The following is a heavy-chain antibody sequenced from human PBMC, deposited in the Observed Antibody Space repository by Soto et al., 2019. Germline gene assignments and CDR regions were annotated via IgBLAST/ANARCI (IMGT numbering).Heavy chain of an antibody. CDR1: GFTFSSYA. V-gene: IGHV3-23*01. CDR2: ISNSGGTT. Sequence: EVQLLESGGGLVQPGGSLRLSCAASGFTFSSYAMTWVRQAPGKGLEWVSGISNSGGTTNYADSVKGRVTISRDNSKNTLYLQMNSLRADDTAVYYCAKVGDCTYGSCCSANYWGQGTLVTVSS. J-gene: IGHJ4*02. CDR3: AKVGDCTYGSCCSANY. D-gene: IGHD2-15*01.